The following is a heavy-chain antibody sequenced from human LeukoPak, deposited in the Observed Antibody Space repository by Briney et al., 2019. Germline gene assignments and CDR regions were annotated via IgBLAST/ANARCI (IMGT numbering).Heavy chain of an antibody. CDR3: ANKVYCSTTSCYHAGY. J-gene: IGHJ4*02. CDR2: IYHSGTT. V-gene: IGHV4-4*02. D-gene: IGHD2-2*01. CDR1: GDSISSSNW. Sequence: SGTLSLTCAVSGDSISSSNWWSWVRQPPGKGLEWIGEIYHSGTTNYNPSLKSRVTISIDTSKNQFSLKLRSVTAADTAVYYCANKVYCSTTSCYHAGYWGQGTLVTVSS.